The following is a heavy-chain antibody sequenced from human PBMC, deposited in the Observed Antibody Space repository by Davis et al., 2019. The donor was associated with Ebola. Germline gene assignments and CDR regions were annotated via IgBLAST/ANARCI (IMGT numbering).Heavy chain of an antibody. V-gene: IGHV3-21*01. Sequence: GGSLRLSCAASGFTFSSYSMNWVRQAPGKGLEWVSSISSSSSYIYYADSVKGRFTISRDNAKNSLYLQMNSLRAEDTAVYYCTTDASDFWSGYGNWFDPWGQGTLVTVSS. J-gene: IGHJ5*02. CDR3: TTDASDFWSGYGNWFDP. D-gene: IGHD3-3*01. CDR2: ISSSSSYI. CDR1: GFTFSSYS.